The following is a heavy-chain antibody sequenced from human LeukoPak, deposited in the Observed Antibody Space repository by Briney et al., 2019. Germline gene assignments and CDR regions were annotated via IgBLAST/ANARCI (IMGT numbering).Heavy chain of an antibody. Sequence: SETLSLTCAVYGGSFSGYYWSWIRQPPGKGLEWIGEINHSGSTNYNPSLKSRVTISVDTSKNQFSLKLSSVTAADTAVYYCARHPGYDFWSGYSGAFDIWGQGTMVTVSS. CDR1: GGSFSGYY. J-gene: IGHJ3*02. CDR3: ARHPGYDFWSGYSGAFDI. CDR2: INHSGST. D-gene: IGHD3-3*01. V-gene: IGHV4-34*01.